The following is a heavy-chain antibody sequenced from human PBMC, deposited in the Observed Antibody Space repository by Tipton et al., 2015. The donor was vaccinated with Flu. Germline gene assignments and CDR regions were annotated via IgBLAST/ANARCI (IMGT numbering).Heavy chain of an antibody. CDR1: GFTFSSYS. Sequence: SLRLSCAASGFTFSSYSMNWVRQAPGKGLEWVSSVSSSSSYIYYADSVKGRFTISRDNAKNSLYLQMNSLRAEDTAVYYCARDLAYCGGDCYYYFDYWGQGTLVTVSS. D-gene: IGHD2-21*02. CDR3: ARDLAYCGGDCYYYFDY. J-gene: IGHJ4*02. V-gene: IGHV3-21*01. CDR2: VSSSSSYI.